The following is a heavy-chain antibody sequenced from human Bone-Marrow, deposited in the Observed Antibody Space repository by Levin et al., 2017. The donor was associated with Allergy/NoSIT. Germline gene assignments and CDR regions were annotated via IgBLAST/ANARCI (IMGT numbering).Heavy chain of an antibody. CDR3: ARGYHFWSGYAPYYFDY. CDR2: IYNTET. CDR1: GDSISTYY. D-gene: IGHD3-3*01. J-gene: IGHJ4*02. V-gene: IGHV4-59*01. Sequence: PSETLSLTCTVSGDSISTYYWSWIRQPPGKGLEWIGYIYNTETTYNPSLSGRATISVDTSKNQFSLRVSSVTAADTAVYYCARGYHFWSGYAPYYFDYWGQGTLVTVAS.